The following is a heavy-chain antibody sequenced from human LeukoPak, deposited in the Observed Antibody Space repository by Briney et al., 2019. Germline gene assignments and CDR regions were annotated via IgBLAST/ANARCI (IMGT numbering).Heavy chain of an antibody. D-gene: IGHD2-2*01. Sequence: GGSLRLSCAASGCTFSSYGMHWVRQARGKGLEWVAFIRYDGSNKYYADSVKGRFTISRDNSKNTQYLQSNSLRAEDTAVYYCAKSGGYCSSTSCSYYYYMDVWGKGTTVTVSS. V-gene: IGHV3-30*02. CDR3: AKSGGYCSSTSCSYYYYMDV. CDR1: GCTFSSYG. J-gene: IGHJ6*03. CDR2: IRYDGSNK.